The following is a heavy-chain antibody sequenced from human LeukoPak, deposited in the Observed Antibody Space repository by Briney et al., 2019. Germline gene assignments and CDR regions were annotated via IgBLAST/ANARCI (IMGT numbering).Heavy chain of an antibody. CDR2: IKQDGSEK. J-gene: IGHJ4*02. CDR3: ARAMEPYYDSNGCDY. D-gene: IGHD3-22*01. Sequence: PGGSLRLSCAASGFTFSSYWMNWVRQAPGKGLEWVANIKQDGSEKYYVGSAKGRFTISRDNAKNSLYLQMNSLRGEDTAVHYCARAMEPYYDSNGCDYWGQGTLVTVSA. V-gene: IGHV3-7*01. CDR1: GFTFSSYW.